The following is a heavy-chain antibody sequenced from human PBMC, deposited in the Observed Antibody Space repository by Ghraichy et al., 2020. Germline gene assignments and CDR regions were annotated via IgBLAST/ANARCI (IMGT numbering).Heavy chain of an antibody. J-gene: IGHJ4*02. Sequence: KLSCAASGFTFRRHWMSWVRQAPGKGLEWVANIKQDGSDKYYADSVKGRFTISRDNAKNSLSLQMNRLRVEDTAVYYCARDGGDFWSGYPTSFDSWGQGTLVIVSS. V-gene: IGHV3-7*03. CDR3: ARDGGDFWSGYPTSFDS. CDR1: GFTFRRHW. D-gene: IGHD3-3*01. CDR2: IKQDGSDK.